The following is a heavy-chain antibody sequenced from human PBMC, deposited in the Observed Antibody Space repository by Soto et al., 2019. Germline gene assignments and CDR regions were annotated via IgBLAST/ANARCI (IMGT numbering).Heavy chain of an antibody. CDR1: GYTFTSYG. D-gene: IGHD6-13*01. V-gene: IGHV1-3*01. CDR2: INAANGDT. J-gene: IGHJ5*02. Sequence: GASVKVSCKASGYTFTSYGIHWGRQAPGQRLEWMGWINAANGDTKYSPKFQGRVTITRDTSASTAYMELSSLRSEDTAVYYCVRRHVSATGIDWFDPWGQGTPVTVT. CDR3: VRRHVSATGIDWFDP.